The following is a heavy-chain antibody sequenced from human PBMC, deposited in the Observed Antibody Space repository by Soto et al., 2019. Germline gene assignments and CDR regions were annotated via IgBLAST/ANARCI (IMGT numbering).Heavy chain of an antibody. CDR1: GYTFTSYA. D-gene: IGHD3-22*01. J-gene: IGHJ5*02. CDR2: ISAGNGNT. Sequence: ASVKVSCKASGYTFTSYAMHWVRQAPGQRLEWMGWISAGNGNTKYSQKFQGRVTITRDTSASTAYMELSSLRSEDTAVYYCARDGYYYDSSGFNWFDPWGQGTLVTVSS. CDR3: ARDGYYYDSSGFNWFDP. V-gene: IGHV1-3*01.